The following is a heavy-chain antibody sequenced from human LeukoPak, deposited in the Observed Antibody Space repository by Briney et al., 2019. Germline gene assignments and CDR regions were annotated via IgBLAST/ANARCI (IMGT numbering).Heavy chain of an antibody. D-gene: IGHD1-20*01. Sequence: GSLRLSCAASGFTFTNAWMNWVRQAPGKGLEWVGRIKSKADGETIDYAAPVKGRSTFSRDDSKNMLYLQMNSLKSEDTAVYYCSTLTSRGLSDSWGQGTLVTVSS. J-gene: IGHJ4*02. V-gene: IGHV3-15*07. CDR1: GFTFTNAW. CDR3: STLTSRGLSDS. CDR2: IKSKADGETI.